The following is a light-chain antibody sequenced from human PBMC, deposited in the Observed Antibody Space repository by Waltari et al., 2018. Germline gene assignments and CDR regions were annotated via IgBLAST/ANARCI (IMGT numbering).Light chain of an antibody. CDR2: DVS. Sequence: QSALTQPASVSGSPGQSITISCTATSSDVGGYNYVSWYQHHPGKAPKLMISDVSKRPSGVSSRFSGSKSGNTASLTISGLQAEDEADYYCSSYLTNSRVIFGGGTRLTVL. V-gene: IGLV2-14*03. J-gene: IGLJ2*01. CDR3: SSYLTNSRVI. CDR1: SSDVGGYNY.